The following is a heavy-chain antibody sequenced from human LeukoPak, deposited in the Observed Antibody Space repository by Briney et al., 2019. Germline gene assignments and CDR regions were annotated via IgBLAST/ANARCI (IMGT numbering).Heavy chain of an antibody. CDR3: TRAAGGSGYESYGDH. Sequence: GGSLRLSCTTSGFTFGDYAMSWFRQAPGKGLEWVGFIRSKVYGGTTEYAASVKGRFIISRDDSTSITYLQMNSLKTEDTAVYYCTRAAGGSGYESYGDHWGQGTLVTVSS. CDR1: GFTFGDYA. CDR2: IRSKVYGGTT. V-gene: IGHV3-49*03. J-gene: IGHJ4*02. D-gene: IGHD5-12*01.